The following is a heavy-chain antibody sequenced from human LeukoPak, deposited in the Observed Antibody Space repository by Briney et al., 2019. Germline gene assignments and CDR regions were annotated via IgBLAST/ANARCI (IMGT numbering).Heavy chain of an antibody. V-gene: IGHV4-31*03. J-gene: IGHJ5*02. CDR2: IYYSGST. CDR3: ARDVRGGYDYVDWFDP. D-gene: IGHD5-12*01. CDR1: GGSISSGGYY. Sequence: SETLSLTCTVSGGSISSGGYYWRWIRQHPGKGLEWIGYIYYSGSTYYNPSLKSRVTISVDTSKNQFSLKLSSVTAADTAVYYCARDVRGGYDYVDWFDPWGQGTLVTVSS.